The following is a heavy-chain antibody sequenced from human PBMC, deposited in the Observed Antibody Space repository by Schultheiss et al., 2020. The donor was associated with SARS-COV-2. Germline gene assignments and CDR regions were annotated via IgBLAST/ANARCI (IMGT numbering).Heavy chain of an antibody. Sequence: SETLSLTCTVSGGSISSYYWSWIRQPPGKGLEWIGYIYYSGSTNYNPSLKSRVTMSVDTSKNQFSLKLSSVTAADTAMYYCARFRGYSYGFDWFDPWGQGTLVTVSS. V-gene: IGHV4-59*12. J-gene: IGHJ5*02. D-gene: IGHD5-18*01. CDR2: IYYSGST. CDR1: GGSISSYY. CDR3: ARFRGYSYGFDWFDP.